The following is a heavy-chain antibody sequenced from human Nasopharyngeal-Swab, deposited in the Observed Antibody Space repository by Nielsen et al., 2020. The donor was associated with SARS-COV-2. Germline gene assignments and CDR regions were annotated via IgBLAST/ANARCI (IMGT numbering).Heavy chain of an antibody. CDR1: GFTFSSYA. CDR3: AKGTGMTYRAIDY. V-gene: IGHV3-23*01. D-gene: IGHD1-14*01. J-gene: IGHJ4*02. Sequence: GGSLRLSCVASGFTFSSYAMNWVRQAPGKGLGWVSAISRTYSTYYADSVRGRFTVSRDNSKNTLYLQMSSLRAEDTAVYYCAKGTGMTYRAIDYWGQGTLVTVSS. CDR2: ISRTYST.